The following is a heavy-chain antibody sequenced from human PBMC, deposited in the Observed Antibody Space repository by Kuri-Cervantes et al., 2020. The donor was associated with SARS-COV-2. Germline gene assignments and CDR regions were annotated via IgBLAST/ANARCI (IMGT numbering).Heavy chain of an antibody. V-gene: IGHV1-69*13. CDR2: IIPSLDTV. CDR3: ARVNITIFGVITRGDC. CDR1: GDTFSNYG. Sequence: SVKVSCKASGDTFSNYGISWVRQAPGQGLDWMGGIIPSLDTVNYAQKFQGRVTISADDSTSTAYMEVSSLRSEDTAIYYCARVNITIFGVITRGDCWGQGTLVTVSS. J-gene: IGHJ4*02. D-gene: IGHD3-3*01.